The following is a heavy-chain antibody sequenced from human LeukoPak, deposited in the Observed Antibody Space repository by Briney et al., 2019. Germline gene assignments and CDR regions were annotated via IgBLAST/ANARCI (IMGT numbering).Heavy chain of an antibody. Sequence: AASVKVSCKASGYTFTSYDINWVRQATGRGLEWMGWMNPNSGNTGYAQKFQGRVTMTRNTSISTAYMELSSLRSEDTAVYYCARTYSSSWYDINWFDPWGQGTLVTVSS. D-gene: IGHD6-13*01. J-gene: IGHJ5*02. CDR1: GYTFTSYD. CDR3: ARTYSSSWYDINWFDP. CDR2: MNPNSGNT. V-gene: IGHV1-8*01.